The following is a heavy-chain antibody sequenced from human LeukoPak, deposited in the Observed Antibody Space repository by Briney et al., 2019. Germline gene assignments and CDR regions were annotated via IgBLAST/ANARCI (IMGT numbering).Heavy chain of an antibody. J-gene: IGHJ4*01. CDR3: ARIPAAAGRGY. CDR2: ISSSSSYI. D-gene: IGHD6-13*01. Sequence: GGSLRLSCAASGFTFSSYSMNWVRQAPGKGLEWVSSISSSSSYIYYADSVKGRFTISRDNAKNSLYLQMNSLRAEDAAVYYCARIPAAAGRGYWGQGTLVTVSS. V-gene: IGHV3-21*01. CDR1: GFTFSSYS.